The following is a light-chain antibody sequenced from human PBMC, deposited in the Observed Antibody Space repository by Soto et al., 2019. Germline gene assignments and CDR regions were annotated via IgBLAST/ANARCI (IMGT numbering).Light chain of an antibody. CDR1: QGISSY. CDR2: AAS. Sequence: AIRMTQSPSSLSASTGDRVTITCRASQGISSYLAWYQQKPGKAPKLLIYAASTLQSGVPSRFSGSGSGTDFTLTISCLQSEDFATYYCQQYYSYGAFGQRTKVDIK. V-gene: IGKV1-8*01. CDR3: QQYYSYGA. J-gene: IGKJ1*01.